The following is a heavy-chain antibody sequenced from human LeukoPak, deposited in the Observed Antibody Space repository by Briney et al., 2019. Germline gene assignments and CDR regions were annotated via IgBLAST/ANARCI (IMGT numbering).Heavy chain of an antibody. D-gene: IGHD3-22*01. V-gene: IGHV3-48*03. CDR3: AGSPRGYSFYFDY. J-gene: IGHJ4*02. CDR2: ISSSGSTI. CDR1: GFTFSSYE. Sequence: GGSLRLSCAASGFTFSSYEMNWVRQAPGKGLEWVSYISSSGSTIYYADSVKGRFAISRDNAKNSLYLQMNSLRAEDTAVYYCAGSPRGYSFYFDYWGQGTLVTVSS.